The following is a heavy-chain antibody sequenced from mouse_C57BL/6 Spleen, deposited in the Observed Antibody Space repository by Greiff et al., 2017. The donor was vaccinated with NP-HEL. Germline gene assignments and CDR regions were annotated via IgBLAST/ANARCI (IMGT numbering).Heavy chain of an antibody. CDR3: ARDYGSSYFDY. CDR2: ISSGSSTI. CDR1: GFTFSDYG. J-gene: IGHJ2*01. D-gene: IGHD1-1*01. Sequence: EVKVVESGGGLVKPGGSLKLSCAASGFTFSDYGMHWVRQAPEKGLEWVAYISSGSSTIYYADTVKGRFTISRDNAKNTLFLQMTSLRSEDTAMYYCARDYGSSYFDYWGQGTTLTVS. V-gene: IGHV5-17*01.